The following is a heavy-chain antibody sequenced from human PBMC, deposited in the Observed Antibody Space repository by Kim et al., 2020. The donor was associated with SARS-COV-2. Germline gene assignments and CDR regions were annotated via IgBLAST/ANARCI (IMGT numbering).Heavy chain of an antibody. CDR3: ARLGLYVPYDSGSYRTYYYYGMDV. CDR1: GYSFTSYW. D-gene: IGHD3-10*01. CDR2: IYPGDSDT. Sequence: GESLKISCKGSGYSFTSYWIGWVRQMPGKGLEWMGIIYPGDSDTRYSPSFQGQVTISADKSISTAYLQWSGLKASDTAMYYCARLGLYVPYDSGSYRTYYYYGMDVWGQGTTVTVSS. J-gene: IGHJ6*02. V-gene: IGHV5-51*01.